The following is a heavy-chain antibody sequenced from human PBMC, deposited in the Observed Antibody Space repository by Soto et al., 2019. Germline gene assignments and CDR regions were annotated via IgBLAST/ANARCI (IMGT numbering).Heavy chain of an antibody. CDR2: IDPSDSYT. J-gene: IGHJ4*02. Sequence: GESLKISCKGSGYSFTSYWISWVRQMPGKGLEWMGRIDPSDSYTNYSPSFQGHVTISADKSISTAYPQWSSLKASDTAMYYCARRSTVTNYYFDYWGQGTLVTVSS. V-gene: IGHV5-10-1*01. CDR3: ARRSTVTNYYFDY. D-gene: IGHD4-17*01. CDR1: GYSFTSYW.